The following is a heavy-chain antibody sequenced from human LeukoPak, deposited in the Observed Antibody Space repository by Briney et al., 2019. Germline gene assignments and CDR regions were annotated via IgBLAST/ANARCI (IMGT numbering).Heavy chain of an antibody. Sequence: GRSLRLSCAASGFTFSSYAMHWVRQAPGKGLEWVADISYDGSNKYYADSVKGRFTISRDNSKNTLYLQMNSLRAEDTAVYYCARAPLGGIVVVPAATVDYWGQGTLVTVSS. D-gene: IGHD2-2*01. J-gene: IGHJ4*02. CDR1: GFTFSSYA. CDR2: ISYDGSNK. CDR3: ARAPLGGIVVVPAATVDY. V-gene: IGHV3-30-3*01.